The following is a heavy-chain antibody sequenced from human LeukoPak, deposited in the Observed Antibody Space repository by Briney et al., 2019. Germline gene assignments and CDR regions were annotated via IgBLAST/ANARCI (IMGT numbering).Heavy chain of an antibody. CDR1: GFTFSSYA. CDR2: ISYDGSNK. CDR3: ARDVGSGVYYYDSSGYYPSGWFDP. J-gene: IGHJ5*02. V-gene: IGHV3-30-3*01. D-gene: IGHD3-22*01. Sequence: GGSLRLSCVVSGFTFSSYAMHWVRQAPGKGLEWVAVISYDGSNKYYADSVKGRFTISRDNSKNTLYLQMNSLRAEDTAVYYCARDVGSGVYYYDSSGYYPSGWFDPWGQGTLVTVSS.